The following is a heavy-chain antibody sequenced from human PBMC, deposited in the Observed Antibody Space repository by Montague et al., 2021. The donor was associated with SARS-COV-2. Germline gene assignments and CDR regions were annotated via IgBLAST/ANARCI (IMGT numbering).Heavy chain of an antibody. V-gene: IGHV4-31*03. Sequence: TLSLTCTVSGSSISSGGYYWSWIRQHPGKGLEWIGYIYYSGSTYYNPSLKSRVTISVDTSKNQFSLKLSSVTAADTAVYYCARARITMIVVVNAFDIWGQGTMVTVSS. CDR2: IYYSGST. J-gene: IGHJ3*02. D-gene: IGHD3-22*01. CDR3: ARARITMIVVVNAFDI. CDR1: GSSISSGGYY.